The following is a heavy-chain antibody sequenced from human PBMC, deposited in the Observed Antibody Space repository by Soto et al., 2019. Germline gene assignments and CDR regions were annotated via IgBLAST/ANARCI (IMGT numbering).Heavy chain of an antibody. CDR2: IWYDGSNK. Sequence: QVQLVESGGGVVQPGRSLRLSCAASGFTFSSYGMHWVRQAPGKGLEWVAVIWYDGSNKYYADSVKGRFTISRDNSKNTLYLQMNSLRAEDTAVYYCARVTAAGIQNMDYYYYDGMDVW. J-gene: IGHJ6*01. CDR1: GFTFSSYG. D-gene: IGHD6-13*01. V-gene: IGHV3-33*01. CDR3: ARVTAAGIQNMDYYYYDGMDV.